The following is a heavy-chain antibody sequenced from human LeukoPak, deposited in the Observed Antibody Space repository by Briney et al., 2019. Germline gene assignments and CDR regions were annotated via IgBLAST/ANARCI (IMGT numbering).Heavy chain of an antibody. J-gene: IGHJ5*02. CDR3: ARGRYNWNLVWFDP. V-gene: IGHV1-18*01. CDR2: ISAYNGNT. Sequence: ASVKVSCKASGYTFTSYGISWVRQAPGQGLEWMGWISAYNGNTNYAQDLQGRVTMTTDTSTNTAYMELRSLRSDDTAVYYCARGRYNWNLVWFDPWGQGTLVTVSS. CDR1: GYTFTSYG. D-gene: IGHD1-20*01.